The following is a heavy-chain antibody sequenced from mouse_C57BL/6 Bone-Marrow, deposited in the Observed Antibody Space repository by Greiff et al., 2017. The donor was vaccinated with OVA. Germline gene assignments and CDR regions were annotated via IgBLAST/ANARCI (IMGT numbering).Heavy chain of an antibody. CDR1: GYTFTSYW. V-gene: IGHV1-61*01. D-gene: IGHD1-1*01. J-gene: IGHJ3*01. Sequence: QVQLQQPGAELVRPGSSVKLSCKASGYTFTSYWMEWVKQRPGQGLEWIGNIYPSDSDTHYNQKFKDKATLTVDKSSSTAYMQLSSLTSEDSAVYYCARCDYCGSSYGFAYWGQGTLVTVAA. CDR3: ARCDYCGSSYGFAY. CDR2: IYPSDSDT.